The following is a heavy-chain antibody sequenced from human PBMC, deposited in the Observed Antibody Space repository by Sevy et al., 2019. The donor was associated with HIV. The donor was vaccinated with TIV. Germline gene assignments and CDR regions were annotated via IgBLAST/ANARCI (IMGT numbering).Heavy chain of an antibody. Sequence: GGSLRLPCDASGFTFDMYWMQWVRQAPGKGLEWVANIRQDGNEIYYAASVRGRFTISRDNAKGSLYLQMNNLRVEDTATYYCARRYFDLWGQGTLVTVSS. CDR2: IRQDGNEI. CDR3: ARRYFDL. CDR1: GFTFDMYW. J-gene: IGHJ4*02. V-gene: IGHV3-7*03.